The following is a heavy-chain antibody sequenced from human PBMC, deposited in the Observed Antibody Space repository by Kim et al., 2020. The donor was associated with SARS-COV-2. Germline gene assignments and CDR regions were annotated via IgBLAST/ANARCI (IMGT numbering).Heavy chain of an antibody. CDR3: ARGSVSSYAFNI. CDR1: GGTFSSYA. Sequence: SVKVSCKASGGTFSSYAISWVRQAPGQGLEWMGRIIPILGIANYAQKFQGRVTITADKSTSTAYMELSSLRSEDTAVYYCARGSVSSYAFNIWGQGKMVTVSS. D-gene: IGHD2-2*01. J-gene: IGHJ3*02. V-gene: IGHV1-69*04. CDR2: IIPILGIA.